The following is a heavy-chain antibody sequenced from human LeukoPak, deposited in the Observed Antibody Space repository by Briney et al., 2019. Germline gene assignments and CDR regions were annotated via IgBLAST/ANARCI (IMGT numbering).Heavy chain of an antibody. Sequence: GGSLRLSCAASGLTFSSYWMSWVRQAPGKGLEWVANIKQDGSEKYYVDSVKGRFTISRDNAKNSLYLQMNSLRAEDTAVYYCARVRVVVVSWRYYYYMDVWGKGTTVTVSS. CDR1: GLTFSSYW. V-gene: IGHV3-7*01. D-gene: IGHD2-15*01. J-gene: IGHJ6*03. CDR2: IKQDGSEK. CDR3: ARVRVVVVSWRYYYYMDV.